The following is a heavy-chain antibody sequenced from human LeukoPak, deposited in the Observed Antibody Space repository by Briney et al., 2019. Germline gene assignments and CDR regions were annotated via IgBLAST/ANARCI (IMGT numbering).Heavy chain of an antibody. CDR2: IYYSGST. J-gene: IGHJ3*02. CDR1: GGSISSYY. Sequence: SETLSLTCTVSGGSISSYYWSWIRQPPGKGLEWIGYIYYSGSTNYNPSLKSRVTISVDTSKNQFSLKLSSVTAADTAVYYCARLFYYGSGSYYTRGAFDIWGQGTMVTVSS. CDR3: ARLFYYGSGSYYTRGAFDI. V-gene: IGHV4-59*08. D-gene: IGHD3-10*01.